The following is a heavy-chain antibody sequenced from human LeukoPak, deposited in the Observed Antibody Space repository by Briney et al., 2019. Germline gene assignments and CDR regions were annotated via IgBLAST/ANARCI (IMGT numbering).Heavy chain of an antibody. Sequence: GGSLRLSCAASGFTVSSYFMSWVRQAPGKGLEWVSVICSGGSTFYADSVKGRFTISRDNSKNTLYLQMNSLRAEDTAVYYCARGEDVVGALFDSWGQGTLVTVSS. CDR3: ARGEDVVGALFDS. V-gene: IGHV3-53*01. D-gene: IGHD1-26*01. CDR1: GFTVSSYF. J-gene: IGHJ4*02. CDR2: ICSGGST.